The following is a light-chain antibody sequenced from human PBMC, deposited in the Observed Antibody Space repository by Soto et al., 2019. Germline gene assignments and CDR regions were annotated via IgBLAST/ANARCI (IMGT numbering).Light chain of an antibody. V-gene: IGKV3D-15*01. Sequence: EIVMTQSPATLSVSPGERATLSCRASQSVSNNLAWYQQKPGQAPRLLIYSASTRATSIPARFGGSGSGTEFTLTISSLQSEDFAFYDCQQYNNWPMYTFGKGTKLEIK. J-gene: IGKJ2*01. CDR1: QSVSNN. CDR2: SAS. CDR3: QQYNNWPMYT.